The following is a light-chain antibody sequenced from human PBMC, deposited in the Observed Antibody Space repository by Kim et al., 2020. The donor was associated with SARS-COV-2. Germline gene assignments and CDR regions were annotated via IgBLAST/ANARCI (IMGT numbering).Light chain of an antibody. CDR2: NDS. CDR3: QAWDNNNGV. V-gene: IGLV3-1*01. CDR1: RLGDKY. Sequence: SYELTQPPSVSVSPGQTASITYSGDRLGDKYASWYQQKPGQSPVLVIYNDSRRPSGIPERFSGSNSGNTATLTISGTQAIDEADYYCQAWDNNNGVFGGGTQLTVL. J-gene: IGLJ3*02.